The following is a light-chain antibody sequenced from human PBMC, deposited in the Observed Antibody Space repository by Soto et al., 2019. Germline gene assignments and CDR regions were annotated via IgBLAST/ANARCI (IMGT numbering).Light chain of an antibody. V-gene: IGLV2-14*01. Sequence: QSVLTQPASVSGSPGQSITISGPGTSGDVGAYNYVSWYQQHPGKAPKLMIYDVSHRPSGVSHRFSGSESGDTASLTISGLQAEDEADYYCGSYTTSSNYVFGTGTKVTVL. CDR2: DVS. CDR1: SGDVGAYNY. CDR3: GSYTTSSNYV. J-gene: IGLJ1*01.